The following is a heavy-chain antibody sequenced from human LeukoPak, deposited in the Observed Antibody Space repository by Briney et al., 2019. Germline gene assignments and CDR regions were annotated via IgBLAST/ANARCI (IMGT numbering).Heavy chain of an antibody. J-gene: IGHJ5*02. CDR1: GYTFTSYD. Sequence: ASVKVSCKASGYTFTSYDINWVRQATGQGLEWMGWMNPNSGNTGYAQKLQGRVTMTRNTSISTAYMELSSLRSEDTAVYYCARVDDSSGYYRYESFDPWGQGTLVTVSS. CDR2: MNPNSGNT. V-gene: IGHV1-8*01. D-gene: IGHD3-22*01. CDR3: ARVDDSSGYYRYESFDP.